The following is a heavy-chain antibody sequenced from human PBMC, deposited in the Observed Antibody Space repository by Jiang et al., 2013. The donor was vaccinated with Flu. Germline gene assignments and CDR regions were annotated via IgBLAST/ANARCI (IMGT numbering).Heavy chain of an antibody. V-gene: IGHV1-2*02. Sequence: SGAEVKKPGASVKVSCKASGRTFIDYYIHWVRQAPGQGLEWMGWMNPDSGNTKSAQNFQGRLTMTRDTSINTAYMELTKLTSDDTAIYYCAKVTPTAFDPWGQGTLVTVS. CDR2: MNPDSGNT. D-gene: IGHD2-21*02. CDR3: AKVTPTAFDP. CDR1: GRTFIDYY. J-gene: IGHJ5*02.